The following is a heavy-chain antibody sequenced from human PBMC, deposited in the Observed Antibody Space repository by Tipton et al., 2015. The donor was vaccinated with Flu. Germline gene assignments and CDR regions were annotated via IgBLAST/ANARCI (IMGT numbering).Heavy chain of an antibody. CDR3: ARVSDWNFGY. CDR1: EFTFSSYW. J-gene: IGHJ4*02. CDR2: INQDGSEK. Sequence: SLRLSCAASEFTFSSYWMIWVRQAPGKGLEWVANINQDGSEKYYVDSVKGRFTISRDNAKNTLYLQMNSLRAEDTAVYYCARVSDWNFGYWGQGTLVTVSS. V-gene: IGHV3-7*01. D-gene: IGHD3/OR15-3a*01.